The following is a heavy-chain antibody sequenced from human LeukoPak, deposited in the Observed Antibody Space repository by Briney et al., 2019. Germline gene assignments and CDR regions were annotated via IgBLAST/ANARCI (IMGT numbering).Heavy chain of an antibody. D-gene: IGHD4-23*01. CDR3: AKDQTTVVTPDAFDI. CDR2: ISSSSSYI. J-gene: IGHJ3*02. V-gene: IGHV3-21*01. CDR1: GFTFSSYS. Sequence: PGGSLRLSCAASGFTFSSYSMNWVRQAPGKGLEWVSSISSSSSYIYYADSVKGRFTISRDNAKNSLYLQMNSLRAEDTAVYYCAKDQTTVVTPDAFDIWGQGTMVTVSS.